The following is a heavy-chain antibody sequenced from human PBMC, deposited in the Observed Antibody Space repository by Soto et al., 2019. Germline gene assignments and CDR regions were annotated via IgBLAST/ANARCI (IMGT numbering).Heavy chain of an antibody. CDR1: GFTFSSYA. V-gene: IGHV3-30-3*01. J-gene: IGHJ6*02. Sequence: GGSLRLSCAASGFTFSSYAMHWVRQAPGKGLEWVAVISYDGSNKYYADSVKGRFTISRDNSKNTLYLQMNSLRAEDTAVYYCARTGLYSSGRITPSRISYYYYYGKDVWGQGTTVTVSS. D-gene: IGHD6-19*01. CDR3: ARTGLYSSGRITPSRISYYYYYGKDV. CDR2: ISYDGSNK.